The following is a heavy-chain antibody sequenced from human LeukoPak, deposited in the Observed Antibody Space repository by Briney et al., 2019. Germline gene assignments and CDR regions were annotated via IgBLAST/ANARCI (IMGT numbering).Heavy chain of an antibody. Sequence: SETLSLTCTVSGGSIRGYYWSWIRQPPGKGLEWIGYISYSGSTNYNPSLKSRVTISVDFSLKVRSVTAADTAVYYCARLDWSNYSIDYWGQGTLVTVSS. V-gene: IGHV4-59*08. CDR3: ARLDWSNYSIDY. CDR1: GGSIRGYY. CDR2: ISYSGST. D-gene: IGHD3-3*01. J-gene: IGHJ4*02.